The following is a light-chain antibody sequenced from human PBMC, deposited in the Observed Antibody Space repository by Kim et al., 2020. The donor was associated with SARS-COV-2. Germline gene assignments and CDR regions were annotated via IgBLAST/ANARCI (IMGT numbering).Light chain of an antibody. CDR2: GVS. Sequence: EIVMTQSPATLSVSPGERATLSCRASETVKSYLAWYQQKPGQAPRLLIYGVSTRATGIPARFSGSGSGTEFNVTISGLQSEDFAVYYCQQHNKWPLTFGGGTKVDIK. CDR1: ETVKSY. V-gene: IGKV3-15*01. CDR3: QQHNKWPLT. J-gene: IGKJ4*01.